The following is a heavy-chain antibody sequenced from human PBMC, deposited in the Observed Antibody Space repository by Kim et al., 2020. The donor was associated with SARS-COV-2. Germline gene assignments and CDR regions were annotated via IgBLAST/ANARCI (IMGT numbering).Heavy chain of an antibody. CDR2: ISSSSSTI. CDR3: ARDLIGWGSYYYYGMDV. CDR1: GFTFSSYS. V-gene: IGHV3-48*04. D-gene: IGHD6-19*01. Sequence: GGSLRLSCAASGFTFSSYSMNWVRQAPGKGLEWVSYISSSSSTIYYADSVKGRFTISRDNAKNSLYLQMNSLRAEDTAVYYCARDLIGWGSYYYYGMDVWGQGTTVTVSS. J-gene: IGHJ6*02.